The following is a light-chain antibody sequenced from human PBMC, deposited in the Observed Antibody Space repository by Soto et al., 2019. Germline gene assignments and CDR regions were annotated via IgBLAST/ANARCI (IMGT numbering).Light chain of an antibody. CDR2: GAS. CDR1: QSVSSSY. V-gene: IGKV3-20*01. CDR3: QHYNSYSEA. Sequence: DIVLTQSPGTLSFSPGERATLSCRASQSVSSSYLAWYQQKPGQAPRLLIYGASSRATGIPDRFSGSGSGTDFTLTISSLQPDDFATYYCQHYNSYSEAFGQGTKVDIK. J-gene: IGKJ1*01.